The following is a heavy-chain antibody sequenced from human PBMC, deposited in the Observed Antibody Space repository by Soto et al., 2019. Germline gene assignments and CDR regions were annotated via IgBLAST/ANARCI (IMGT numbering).Heavy chain of an antibody. Sequence: LRLSCAASGFTFRNYWMHWVRQAPGKGLVWVSRINSDGSTTSYADSVKGRFTISRDNAKNTLSLQMNSLRAEDTAVYFCARSSYDSSGYSKDYDFWGLGTLVTVSS. CDR3: ARSSYDSSGYSKDYDF. CDR2: INSDGSTT. D-gene: IGHD3-22*01. J-gene: IGHJ4*02. V-gene: IGHV3-74*01. CDR1: GFTFRNYW.